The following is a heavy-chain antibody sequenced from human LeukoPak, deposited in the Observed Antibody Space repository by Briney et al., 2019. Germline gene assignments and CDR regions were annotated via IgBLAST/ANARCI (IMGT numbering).Heavy chain of an antibody. CDR3: ARDRGGSYSAIDY. J-gene: IGHJ4*02. D-gene: IGHD1-26*01. V-gene: IGHV3-11*04. Sequence: PGGSLRLSCAASGFTFNDYYMSWIRQAPGKGLEWLSYINIGGTNTHYADSVKGRFTISRDNAKKSLYLQMNSLRAEDTAVYYCARDRGGSYSAIDYWGQGTLVTVSS. CDR1: GFTFNDYY. CDR2: INIGGTNT.